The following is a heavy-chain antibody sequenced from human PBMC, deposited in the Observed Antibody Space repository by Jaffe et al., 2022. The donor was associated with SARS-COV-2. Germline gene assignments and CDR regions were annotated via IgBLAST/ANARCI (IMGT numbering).Heavy chain of an antibody. V-gene: IGHV3-64D*09. CDR2: ISSNGGST. D-gene: IGHD3-3*01. J-gene: IGHJ6*02. CDR1: GFTFSSYA. Sequence: EVQLVESGGGLVQPGGSLRLSCSASGFTFSSYAMHWVRQAPGKGLEYVSAISSNGGSTYYADSVKGRFTISRDNSKNTLYLQMSSLRAEDTAVYYCVKDLGPTYYDFWSGYLADYYYYGMDVWGQGTTVTVSS. CDR3: VKDLGPTYYDFWSGYLADYYYYGMDV.